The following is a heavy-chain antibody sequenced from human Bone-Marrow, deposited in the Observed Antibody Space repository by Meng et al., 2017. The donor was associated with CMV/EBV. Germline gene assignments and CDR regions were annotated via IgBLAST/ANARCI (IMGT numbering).Heavy chain of an antibody. CDR1: GGTFSSYA. V-gene: IGHV1-69*10. J-gene: IGHJ6*02. Sequence: SVKVSCKASGGTFSSYAISWVRQAPGQGLEWMGGIIPILGIANYAQKFQGRVTITADKSTSTAYMELSSLRSEDTAVYYCANPSPNRTIVGANYYYGMDVWGQGTTVTVSS. D-gene: IGHD1-26*01. CDR3: ANPSPNRTIVGANYYYGMDV. CDR2: IIPILGIA.